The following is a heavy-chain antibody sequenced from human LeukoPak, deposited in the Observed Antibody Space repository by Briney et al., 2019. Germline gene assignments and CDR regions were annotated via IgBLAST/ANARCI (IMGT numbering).Heavy chain of an antibody. Sequence: GASVKVSCKASGYTFTSYGISWVRQAPGQGLEWVGWISAYNGNTNYAQKLQGRVTMTTDTSTSTAYMELRSLRSDDTAVYYCARDLTGTAQLGYFDYWGQGTLVTVSS. V-gene: IGHV1-18*01. CDR3: ARDLTGTAQLGYFDY. J-gene: IGHJ4*02. CDR2: ISAYNGNT. CDR1: GYTFTSYG. D-gene: IGHD1-1*01.